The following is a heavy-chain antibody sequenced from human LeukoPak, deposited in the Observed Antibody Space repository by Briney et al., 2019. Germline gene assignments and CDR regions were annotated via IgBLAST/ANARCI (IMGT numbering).Heavy chain of an antibody. V-gene: IGHV3-66*01. CDR3: ARERRRYCSGTSCYRGPYYYGMDV. CDR2: IYSGGST. J-gene: IGHJ6*02. CDR1: GFTVSSNY. D-gene: IGHD2-2*01. Sequence: GGSLRLSCAASGFTVSSNYMSWVRQAPGKGLEWVSVIYSGGSTYYADSVKGRFTISRDNSKNTLYLQMNSLRAEDTAVYYCARERRRYCSGTSCYRGPYYYGMDVWGQGTTVTVSS.